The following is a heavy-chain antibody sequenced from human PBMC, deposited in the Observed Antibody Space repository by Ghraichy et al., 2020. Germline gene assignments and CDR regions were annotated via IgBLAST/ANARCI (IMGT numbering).Heavy chain of an antibody. CDR1: GGSISSSSYY. CDR3: ARLTYYYDSSGYYSSWFDP. CDR2: IYYSGST. J-gene: IGHJ5*02. D-gene: IGHD3-22*01. V-gene: IGHV4-39*01. Sequence: SETLSLTCTVSGGSISSSSYYWGWIRQPPGKGLEWIGSIYYSGSTYYNPSLKSRVTISVDTSKNQFSLKLSSVTAADTAVYYCARLTYYYDSSGYYSSWFDPWGQGTLVTVSS.